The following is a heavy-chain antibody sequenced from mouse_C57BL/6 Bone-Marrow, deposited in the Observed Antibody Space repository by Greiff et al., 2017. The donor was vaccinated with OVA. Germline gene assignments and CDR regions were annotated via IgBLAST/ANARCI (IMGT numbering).Heavy chain of an antibody. CDR2: ISSGGSYT. CDR1: GFTFSSYG. V-gene: IGHV5-6*01. CDR3: ARQLQDY. Sequence: EVQVVESGGDLVKPGGSLKLSCAASGFTFSSYGMSWVRQTPDKRLEWVATISSGGSYTYYPDSVKGRFTISRDNAKNTLYLQMSSLKSEDTAMYYCARQLQDYWGQGTTLTVSS. J-gene: IGHJ2*01.